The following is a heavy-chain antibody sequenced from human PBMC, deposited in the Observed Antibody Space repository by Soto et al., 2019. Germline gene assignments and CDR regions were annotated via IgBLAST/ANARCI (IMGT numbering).Heavy chain of an antibody. Sequence: SETLSLTCAVYGGSFSGYYWSWIRQPPGKGLEWIGEINHSGSTNYNPSPKSRVTISVDTSKNQFSLKLSSVTAADTAVYYCARELDLRYFDWLRLDAFDIWGQGTMVTVSS. J-gene: IGHJ3*02. CDR3: ARELDLRYFDWLRLDAFDI. D-gene: IGHD3-9*01. CDR1: GGSFSGYY. CDR2: INHSGST. V-gene: IGHV4-34*01.